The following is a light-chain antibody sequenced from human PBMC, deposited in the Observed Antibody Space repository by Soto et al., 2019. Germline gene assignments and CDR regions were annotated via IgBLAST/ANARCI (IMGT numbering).Light chain of an antibody. CDR1: SSDIGGSDY. V-gene: IGLV2-14*01. CDR3: SSYVTSGTLV. Sequence: QSALTQAASVSGSPGQPITISCTGTSSDIGGSDYVSWYQKHPGKAPKVIIYEVSDRPSGVSDRFSGSKSGNTASLTISGLQAEDEADYYCSSYVTSGTLVFGGGTKVTVL. CDR2: EVS. J-gene: IGLJ3*02.